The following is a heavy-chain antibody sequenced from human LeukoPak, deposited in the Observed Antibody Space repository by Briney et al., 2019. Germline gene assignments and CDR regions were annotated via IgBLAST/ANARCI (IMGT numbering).Heavy chain of an antibody. CDR2: INQVGSEK. V-gene: IGHV3-7*01. J-gene: IGHJ3*02. CDR1: GFTFSSYW. CDR3: ARDVPAYYYDSSGYTDAFDI. D-gene: IGHD3-22*01. Sequence: GGSLRLSCAASGFTFSSYWMIWVRQAPGKGLEWVANINQVGSEKYYVDSVKGRFTISRDNAKNSLYLQMNSLRAEDTAVYYCARDVPAYYYDSSGYTDAFDIWGQGTMVTVSS.